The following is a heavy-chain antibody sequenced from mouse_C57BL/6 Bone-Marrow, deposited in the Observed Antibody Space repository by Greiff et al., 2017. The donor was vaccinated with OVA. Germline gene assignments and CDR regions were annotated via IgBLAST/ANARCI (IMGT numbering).Heavy chain of an antibody. CDR2: ISDGGSYT. V-gene: IGHV5-4*01. CDR1: GFTFSSYA. D-gene: IGHD1-1*01. CDR3: ARDPFTTVVPHYFDY. Sequence: EVQGVESGGGLVKPGGSLKLSCAASGFTFSSYAMSWVRQTPEKRLEWVATISDGGSYTYYPDNVKGRFTISRDNAKNNLYLQMSHLKSEDTAMYYCARDPFTTVVPHYFDYWGQGTTLTVSS. J-gene: IGHJ2*01.